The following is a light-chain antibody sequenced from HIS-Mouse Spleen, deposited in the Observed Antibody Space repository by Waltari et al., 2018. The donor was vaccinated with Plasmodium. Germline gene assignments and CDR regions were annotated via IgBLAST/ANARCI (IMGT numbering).Light chain of an antibody. CDR3: YSTDSSGNHRV. CDR2: EDS. J-gene: IGLJ3*02. V-gene: IGLV3-10*01. Sequence: SYELTQPPSVSVSPGHTARITCTGDALPKKYAYWYQQKSGQAPVLVIYEDSKRPSGIRERCSGSSSGTMATLTISGAQVEDEADYYCYSTDSSGNHRVVGGGTKLTVL. CDR1: ALPKKY.